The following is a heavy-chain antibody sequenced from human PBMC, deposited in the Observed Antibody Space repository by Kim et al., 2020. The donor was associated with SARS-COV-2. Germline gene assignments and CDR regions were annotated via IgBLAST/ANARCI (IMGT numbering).Heavy chain of an antibody. CDR1: GGSISSSSYY. D-gene: IGHD3-10*01. Sequence: SETLSLTCTVSGGSISSSSYYWGWIRQPPGKGLEWIGRIYYSGSTYYNPSLKSRVTISVDTSKNQFSLKLSSVTAADTAVYYCARDEAPYGSGSHYNWFDPWGQGTLVTVSS. V-gene: IGHV4-39*07. CDR2: IYYSGST. CDR3: ARDEAPYGSGSHYNWFDP. J-gene: IGHJ5*02.